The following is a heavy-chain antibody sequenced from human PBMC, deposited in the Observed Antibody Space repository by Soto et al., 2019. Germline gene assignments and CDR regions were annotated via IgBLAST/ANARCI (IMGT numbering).Heavy chain of an antibody. D-gene: IGHD3-3*01. CDR3: ATRITVFGLLIPPFDP. CDR1: GGSVNGYY. Sequence: SETLSLTCAVYGGSVNGYYWNWIRQPPGKGLEWIGEINHTGGTHYNLSLKSRVTMSVDTSKNQFSLRLSSVTAADTAIYYCATRITVFGLLIPPFDPWGQGTQVTVSS. J-gene: IGHJ5*02. CDR2: INHTGGT. V-gene: IGHV4-34*01.